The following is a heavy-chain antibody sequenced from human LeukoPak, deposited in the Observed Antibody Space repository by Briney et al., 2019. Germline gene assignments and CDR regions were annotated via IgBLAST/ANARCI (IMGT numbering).Heavy chain of an antibody. J-gene: IGHJ5*02. D-gene: IGHD6-13*01. CDR1: GGSISSYY. V-gene: IGHV4-59*08. CDR2: IYYSGST. Sequence: SETLSLTCTVSGGSISSYYWSWIRQPPGKGLEWIGYIYYSGSTNYNPSLKSRVTISVDPSKNQFSLKLSSVTAADTAVYYCARQEYSSSFLLDPWGQGTLVTVSS. CDR3: ARQEYSSSFLLDP.